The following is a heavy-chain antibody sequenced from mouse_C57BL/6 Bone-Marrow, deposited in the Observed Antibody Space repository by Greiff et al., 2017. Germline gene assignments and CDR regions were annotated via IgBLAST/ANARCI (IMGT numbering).Heavy chain of an antibody. Sequence: DVQLVESGGGLVQPGGSLSLSCAASGFTFTDYYMSWVRQPPGKALEWLGFIRNKANGYTTEYSASVKGRFTISRDNSQSILYLQMNALRAEDSATYYCARYKLRSYFDYWGQGTTLTVSS. CDR1: GFTFTDYY. J-gene: IGHJ2*01. CDR3: ARYKLRSYFDY. D-gene: IGHD1-1*01. V-gene: IGHV7-3*01. CDR2: IRNKANGYTT.